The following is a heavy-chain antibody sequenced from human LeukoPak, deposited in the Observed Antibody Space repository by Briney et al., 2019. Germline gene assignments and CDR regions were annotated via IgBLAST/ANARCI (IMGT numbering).Heavy chain of an antibody. CDR2: INPNSGGT. Sequence: ASVKVSCKASGYTFTGYYMHWVRQARGQGLEWMGWINPNSGGTNYAQKFQGRVTMTRDTSISTAYMELSRLTSDDRAVYYCAREIDGAIAAAGTGAFDIWGQGTMVTVSS. D-gene: IGHD6-13*01. CDR1: GYTFTGYY. J-gene: IGHJ3*02. V-gene: IGHV1-2*02. CDR3: AREIDGAIAAAGTGAFDI.